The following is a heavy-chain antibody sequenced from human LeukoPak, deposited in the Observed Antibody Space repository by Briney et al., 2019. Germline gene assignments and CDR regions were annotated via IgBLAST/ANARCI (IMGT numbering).Heavy chain of an antibody. D-gene: IGHD3-22*01. CDR3: ARVGYYYDSSGYPPFFDY. J-gene: IGHJ4*02. CDR2: ISYEGSNK. CDR1: GFTFSSYA. V-gene: IGHV3-30*04. Sequence: SGGSLRLSCAASGFTFSSYAMHWVRQAPGKGREGVAVISYEGSNKYYADSVKGRVTISRDNSKNTLYLQMNSLRAEDTAVCSCARVGYYYDSSGYPPFFDYWGQGTLVTVSS.